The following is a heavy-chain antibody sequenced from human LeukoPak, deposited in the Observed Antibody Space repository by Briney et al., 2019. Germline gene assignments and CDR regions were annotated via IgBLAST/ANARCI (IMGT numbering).Heavy chain of an antibody. V-gene: IGHV1-69*05. D-gene: IGHD3-3*01. CDR2: IIPIFGTT. CDR1: GGTFSKYS. J-gene: IGHJ5*02. CDR3: ARDAAMTISVNWFDP. Sequence: SVKVSCKASGGTFSKYSMSWVRQAPGQGLEWMGRIIPIFGTTNYAQKFQGRVTITTDESTSTAYMELSSLRSEDTAVYYCARDAAMTISVNWFDPWGQATLVTVSS.